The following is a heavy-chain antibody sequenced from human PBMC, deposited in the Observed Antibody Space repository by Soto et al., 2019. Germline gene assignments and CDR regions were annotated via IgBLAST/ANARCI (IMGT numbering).Heavy chain of an antibody. J-gene: IGHJ4*02. CDR3: SRFLAAEIFDC. V-gene: IGHV2-5*02. Sequence: QITLKESGPTLVKPTQTLTLTCTFSGFSLSTSGVGVGWIRQPPGKALEWLALIYWDDDKRYSPSLKSRLTNTKDTSKNQVVLTMTNMDPVYTATYYCSRFLAAEIFDCWGQGTLVTVSS. CDR1: GFSLSTSGVG. CDR2: IYWDDDK. D-gene: IGHD6-25*01.